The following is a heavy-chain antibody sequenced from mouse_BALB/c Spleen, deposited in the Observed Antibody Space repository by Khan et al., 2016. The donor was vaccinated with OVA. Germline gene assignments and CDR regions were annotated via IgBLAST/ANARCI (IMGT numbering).Heavy chain of an antibody. CDR3: VRAGPCQASYGAWFAH. CDR2: INPSNGYT. Sequence: QVQLKQSGAELARPGASVKMSCKASGYTFTRYTIHWVKQRPGQGLEWIGYINPSNGYTNYNQKFRDKATLTADKSSSTAYMQLSSLTSADSAVSYCVRAGPCQASYGAWFAHGGQGTLVTVSA. CDR1: GYTFTRYT. V-gene: IGHV1-4*01. J-gene: IGHJ3*01. D-gene: IGHD1-1*01.